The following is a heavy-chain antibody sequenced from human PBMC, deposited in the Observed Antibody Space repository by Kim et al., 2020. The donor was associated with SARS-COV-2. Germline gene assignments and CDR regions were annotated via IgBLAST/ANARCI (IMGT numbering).Heavy chain of an antibody. CDR2: ISGSGGST. CDR1: GFTFSSYA. CDR3: AKVGGEWFGESPFDY. Sequence: GGSLRLSCAASGFTFSSYAMSWVRQAPGKGLEWVSAISGSGGSTYYADSVKGRFTISRDNSKNTLYLQMNSLRAEDTAVYYCAKVGGEWFGESPFDYWGQGTLVTVSS. D-gene: IGHD3-10*01. J-gene: IGHJ4*02. V-gene: IGHV3-23*01.